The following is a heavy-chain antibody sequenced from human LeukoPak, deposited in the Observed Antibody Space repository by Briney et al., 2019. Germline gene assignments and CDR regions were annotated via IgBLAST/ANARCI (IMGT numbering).Heavy chain of an antibody. CDR2: IYSGGST. CDR1: GFTLRSYW. J-gene: IGHJ4*02. CDR3: ARDTRGFDY. V-gene: IGHV3-66*02. Sequence: GGSLTLSCAASGFTLRSYWMSWVRQAPGKGLEWVSVIYSGGSTYYADSVKGRFTISRDNSKNTLYLQMNSLRAEDTAVYYCARDTRGFDYWGQGTLVTVSS. D-gene: IGHD2-15*01.